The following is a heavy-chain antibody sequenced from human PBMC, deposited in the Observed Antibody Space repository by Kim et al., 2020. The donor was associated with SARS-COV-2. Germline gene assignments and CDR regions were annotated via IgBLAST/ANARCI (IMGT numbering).Heavy chain of an antibody. CDR1: GDSVSSNNYY. J-gene: IGHJ5*02. CDR3: TRDPAPSGSRWFDP. CDR2: TSHSGDT. V-gene: IGHV4-61*01. D-gene: IGHD3-10*01. Sequence: SETLSLTCTVSGDSVSSNNYYWTWIRQPPGKGLEWIGYTSHSGDTNHNPSLKSRVTVSLDKSKNQFFLTLRSVTAADTAVYYCTRDPAPSGSRWFDPWGQGTLVTVSS.